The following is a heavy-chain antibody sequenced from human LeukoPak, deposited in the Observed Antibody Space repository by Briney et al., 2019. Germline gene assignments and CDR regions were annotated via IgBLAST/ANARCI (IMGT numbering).Heavy chain of an antibody. CDR3: ARDRGPIHWSGNAFDI. Sequence: PGGSLRLSCAASGFTFDDYGMTWVRQAPGKGLEWVSSISSSSSYIYYADSVKGRFTISRDNAKNSLYLQMNSLRAEDTAVYYCARDRGPIHWSGNAFDIWGQGTMVTVSS. V-gene: IGHV3-21*01. CDR2: ISSSSSYI. CDR1: GFTFDDYG. J-gene: IGHJ3*02. D-gene: IGHD3-10*01.